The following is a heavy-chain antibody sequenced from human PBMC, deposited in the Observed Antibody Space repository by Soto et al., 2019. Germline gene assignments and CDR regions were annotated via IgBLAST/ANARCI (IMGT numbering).Heavy chain of an antibody. V-gene: IGHV3-23*01. Sequence: EVQLLESGGGLVQPGGSLRLSCAASGFTFTTYAMSWVRQAPDKGLEWVSSISRSGDSKYYADAVKGRLTISRDNSKNTLYLQMNSLRGEDTAVYYCAFSYHCDYWGQGTLVTVSS. J-gene: IGHJ4*02. CDR1: GFTFTTYA. CDR2: ISRSGDSK. CDR3: AFSYHCDY.